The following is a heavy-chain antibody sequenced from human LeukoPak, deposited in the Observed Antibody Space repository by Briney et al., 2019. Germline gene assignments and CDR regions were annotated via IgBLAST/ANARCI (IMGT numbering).Heavy chain of an antibody. V-gene: IGHV4-39*01. Sequence: SETLSLTCTVSGGSISSSSYYWGWIRQPPGKGLEWIGSIYYSGSTYYNPSLKSRVTISVDTSKNQFSLKLSSVTAADTAVYYCATVARPIVGATTDDYWGQGTLVTVSS. CDR2: IYYSGST. CDR3: ATVARPIVGATTDDY. J-gene: IGHJ4*02. D-gene: IGHD1-26*01. CDR1: GGSISSSSYY.